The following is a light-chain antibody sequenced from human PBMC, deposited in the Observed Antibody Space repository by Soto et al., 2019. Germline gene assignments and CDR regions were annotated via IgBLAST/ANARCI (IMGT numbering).Light chain of an antibody. CDR3: AAWDDSLSTWV. J-gene: IGLJ3*02. Sequence: QSVLTQPPSVSGAPGQRVTISCTGSSSNIGPGYDVHWYQQLPGTAPKLLIYSNTNRPSGVPDRFSGSRSGTSASLAITGLQAEDEADYYCAAWDDSLSTWVFGGGTQLTVL. V-gene: IGLV1-40*01. CDR1: SSNIGPGYD. CDR2: SNT.